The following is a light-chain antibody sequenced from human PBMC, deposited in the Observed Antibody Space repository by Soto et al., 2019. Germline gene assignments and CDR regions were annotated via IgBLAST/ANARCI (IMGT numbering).Light chain of an antibody. CDR2: GAS. J-gene: IGKJ1*01. CDR1: QSVSNN. CDR3: QQYNNWPRT. V-gene: IGKV3-15*01. Sequence: EIVMTQSPATLSVSPGERATLSCRASQSVSNNLVWYRQKPGQAPRLLIYGASTRATGIPARFSGSGSGTEFTLTISSLQSEDFAVYYRQQYNNWPRTFGQGTKVEIK.